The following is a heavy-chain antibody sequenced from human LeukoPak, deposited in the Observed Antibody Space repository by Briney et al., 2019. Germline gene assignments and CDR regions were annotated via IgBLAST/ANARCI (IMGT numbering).Heavy chain of an antibody. Sequence: SVKVSCKASGGTSSSYAISWVRQAPGQGLEWMGGIIPIFGTANYAQKFQGRVTITTDESTSTAYMELSSLRSEDTAVYYCARGPLVPDYYYYYYMDVWGKGTTVTVSS. J-gene: IGHJ6*03. CDR1: GGTSSSYA. D-gene: IGHD2-21*01. V-gene: IGHV1-69*05. CDR3: ARGPLVPDYYYYYYMDV. CDR2: IIPIFGTA.